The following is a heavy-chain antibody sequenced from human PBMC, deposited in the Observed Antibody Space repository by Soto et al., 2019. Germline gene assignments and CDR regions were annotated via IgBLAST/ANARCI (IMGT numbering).Heavy chain of an antibody. Sequence: DVQLVESGGGLVKPGGSLRLSCAVSGITFNNAWMSWVRQAPGKGLEWVGRIGSEIDGATIDYAAPVKGRFIISLDESKASLQINSLKTEDTAIYFCTTDNSYSGGGGLYWGQGTLVTVSS. CDR3: TTDNSYSGGGGLY. CDR1: GITFNNAW. CDR2: IGSEIDGATI. V-gene: IGHV3-15*04. J-gene: IGHJ4*02. D-gene: IGHD2-15*01.